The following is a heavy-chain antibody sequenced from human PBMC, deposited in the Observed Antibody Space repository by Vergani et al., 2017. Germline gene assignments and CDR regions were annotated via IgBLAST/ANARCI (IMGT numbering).Heavy chain of an antibody. J-gene: IGHJ4*02. D-gene: IGHD3/OR15-3a*01. CDR2: VFHLGRL. Sequence: QVQLQESGPGLLRPSETLSLTCRVSGVSITGGNYWGWVRQSPVSRLEWLGRVFHLGRLYYNPSLQSRVTISMDANNHFSLKLTSVTAADTAVYYCVRDFHSRGPFDVWGQGSLVTVAS. CDR1: GVSITGGNY. CDR3: VRDFHSRGPFDV. V-gene: IGHV4-38-2*02.